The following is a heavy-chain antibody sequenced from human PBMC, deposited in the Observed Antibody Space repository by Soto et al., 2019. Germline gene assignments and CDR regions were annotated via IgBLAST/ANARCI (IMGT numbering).Heavy chain of an antibody. D-gene: IGHD1-26*01. Sequence: EVQLVESGGGLVQPGGSLRLSCAASGFTFSSYWMHWVRQVPGKGLVWVSHIDSDGNSTTYADSVKGRFTISRDNAKSTVDLQVNSLRADDTDVYYCVRDDVGVGIDYWGLGTLVTVSS. CDR1: GFTFSSYW. V-gene: IGHV3-74*03. CDR3: VRDDVGVGIDY. J-gene: IGHJ4*02. CDR2: IDSDGNST.